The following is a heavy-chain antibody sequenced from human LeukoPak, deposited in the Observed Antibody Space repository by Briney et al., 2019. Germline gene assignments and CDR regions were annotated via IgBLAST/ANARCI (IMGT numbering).Heavy chain of an antibody. CDR3: ARGRFWSGYPSPYYYMDV. Sequence: PSETLSLTCTVSGGSLSSYYWICLRQPPGEGRVWRGYLYYSGSTHHNPSLKSRVNVSVDTSKNKFSMMLSSVTAAETAVYYCARGRFWSGYPSPYYYMDVWGKGTTVTVSS. CDR2: LYYSGST. D-gene: IGHD3-3*01. CDR1: GGSLSSYY. V-gene: IGHV4-59*01. J-gene: IGHJ6*03.